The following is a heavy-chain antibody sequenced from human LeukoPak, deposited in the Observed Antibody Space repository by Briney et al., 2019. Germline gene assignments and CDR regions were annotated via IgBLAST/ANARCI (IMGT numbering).Heavy chain of an antibody. CDR3: AGASYERGYWYYFDY. CDR1: GGSFSGLY. D-gene: IGHD2-8*02. V-gene: IGHV4-59*11. J-gene: IGHJ4*02. Sequence: SETLSLTCTVSGGSFSGLYWNWIRQPPGKGLEWIAYKYHTGSTNYNPSLKSRVTISLDTSKNQFSLKLTSVTAADTAVYYCAGASYERGYWYYFDYWGQGMLVTVPS. CDR2: KYHTGST.